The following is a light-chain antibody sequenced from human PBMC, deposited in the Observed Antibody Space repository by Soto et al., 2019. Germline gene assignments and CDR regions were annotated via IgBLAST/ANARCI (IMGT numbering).Light chain of an antibody. Sequence: QSALTQHPSASGSPGQSVTISCTGTSSDAGGYNYVSWYQQHPGKAPKLMIYEVSKRPSGVPDRFSGSKSGNTASLTVSGLQAEDEADYYCSSYAGSNVVFGGGTKLTVL. CDR1: SSDAGGYNY. J-gene: IGLJ2*01. CDR3: SSYAGSNVV. V-gene: IGLV2-8*01. CDR2: EVS.